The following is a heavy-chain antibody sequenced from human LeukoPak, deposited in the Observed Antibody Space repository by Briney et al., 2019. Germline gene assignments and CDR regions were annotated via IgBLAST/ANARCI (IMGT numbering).Heavy chain of an antibody. V-gene: IGHV3-23*01. CDR1: GFTFSSYA. Sequence: PGGSLRLSCAASGFTFSSYAMSWVRQAPGKGLEWVSAISGSGGSTYYADSVKGRFTISRDNSKNTLYLQMNSLRAEDTAVYYCAKDVGVFPSGIIDYWGQGTLVTVSS. D-gene: IGHD6-25*01. J-gene: IGHJ4*02. CDR2: ISGSGGST. CDR3: AKDVGVFPSGIIDY.